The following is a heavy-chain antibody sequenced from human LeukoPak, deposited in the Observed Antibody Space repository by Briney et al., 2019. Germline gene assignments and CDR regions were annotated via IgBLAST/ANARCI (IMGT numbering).Heavy chain of an antibody. CDR2: INHSGST. J-gene: IGHJ4*02. CDR1: GGSFSGYY. Sequence: SETLSLTCAVYGGSFSGYYWSWIRQPPGKGLEWIGEINHSGSTNYNPSLKSRVTISVDTSKNQFSLKLSSVTAEDTAVYYCARGLWFGELSTDYFDYWGQGTLVTVSS. CDR3: ARGLWFGELSTDYFDY. D-gene: IGHD3-10*01. V-gene: IGHV4-34*01.